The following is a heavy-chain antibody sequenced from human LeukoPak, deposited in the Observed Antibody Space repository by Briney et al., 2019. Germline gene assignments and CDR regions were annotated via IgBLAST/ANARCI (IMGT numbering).Heavy chain of an antibody. Sequence: ASVRVSCKASGYTFTGHHMHWVRQAPGQGLEWMGWINPDSGGTRSAQQFQGRVTMTRDTSITTVYMELSSLASDDTAVYYCARHSSTYPDSWGQGTLVTVSS. CDR3: ARHSSTYPDS. V-gene: IGHV1-2*02. CDR1: GYTFTGHH. CDR2: INPDSGGT. J-gene: IGHJ4*02. D-gene: IGHD2-2*01.